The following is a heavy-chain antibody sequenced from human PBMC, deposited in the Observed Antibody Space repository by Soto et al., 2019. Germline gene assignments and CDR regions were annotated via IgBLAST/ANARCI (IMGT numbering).Heavy chain of an antibody. J-gene: IGHJ5*02. CDR1: GFTFSSYA. CDR2: ISYDGSNK. D-gene: IGHD2-2*01. CDR3: ARGGPGYQLLAWFDP. Sequence: QAQLVESGGGVVQPGRSLRLSCAASGFTFSSYAMHWVRQAPGKGLEWVAVISYDGSNKYYADSVKGRFTISRDNSKNTLYLQMNSLRAEDTAVYYCARGGPGYQLLAWFDPWGQGTLVTVSS. V-gene: IGHV3-30-3*01.